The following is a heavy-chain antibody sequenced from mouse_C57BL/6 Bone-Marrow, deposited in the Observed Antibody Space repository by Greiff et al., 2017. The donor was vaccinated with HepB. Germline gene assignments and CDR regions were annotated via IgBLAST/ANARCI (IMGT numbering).Heavy chain of an antibody. CDR2: IWWDDDK. V-gene: IGHV8-8*01. CDR3: ARMETLIGEMDN. Sequence: QVTLKECGPGILQPSQTLSLTCSFSGFSLSTFGMGVGWIRQPSGKGLEWLAHIWWDDDKYYNPALKSRLTISKATSKNQVFLKIANVDTADTATYYCARMETLIGEMDNWGKGTSVTVSS. CDR1: GFSLSTFGMG. J-gene: IGHJ4*01.